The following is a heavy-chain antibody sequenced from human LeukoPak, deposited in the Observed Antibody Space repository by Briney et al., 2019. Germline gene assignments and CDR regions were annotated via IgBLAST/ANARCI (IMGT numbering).Heavy chain of an antibody. CDR2: IKQDGSEK. D-gene: IGHD3-10*01. CDR1: GFTFSSYW. J-gene: IGHJ4*02. V-gene: IGHV3-7*01. Sequence: GSLRLSCAASGFTFSSYWMSWVRQAPGKGLEWVANIKQDGSEKYYVDSVKGRFTISRDNAKNSLYLQMNSLRAEDTAVYYCARALPRVLLWFGELYFDYWGQGTLVTVSS. CDR3: ARALPRVLLWFGELYFDY.